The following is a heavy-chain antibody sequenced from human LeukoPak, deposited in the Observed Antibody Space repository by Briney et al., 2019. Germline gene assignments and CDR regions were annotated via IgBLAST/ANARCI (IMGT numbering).Heavy chain of an antibody. CDR1: GFTFSSYW. CDR3: AKDSGYNFEIFDY. J-gene: IGHJ4*02. D-gene: IGHD5-12*01. CDR2: INSDGSST. V-gene: IGHV3-74*01. Sequence: GGSLRLSCAASGFTFSSYWMHWVRQAPGNGLVWVSRINSDGSSTSYADSVKGRFTISRDNAKNTLYLQMNSLRAEDTALYYCAKDSGYNFEIFDYWGQGTLVTVSS.